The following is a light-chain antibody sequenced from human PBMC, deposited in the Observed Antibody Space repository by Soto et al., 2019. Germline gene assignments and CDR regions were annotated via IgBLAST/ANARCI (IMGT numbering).Light chain of an antibody. CDR1: SSNIGAGYD. CDR2: GNS. CDR3: QYYDSSLSGWV. Sequence: QSVLTQPPSVSGAPGQRVTISCTGSSSNIGAGYDVHWYQQLPRTAPKLLISGNSNRPSGVPDRFSGSKSGTSASLAITGRQAENEADYYCQYYDSSLSGWVFGGGTKLTVL. V-gene: IGLV1-40*01. J-gene: IGLJ3*02.